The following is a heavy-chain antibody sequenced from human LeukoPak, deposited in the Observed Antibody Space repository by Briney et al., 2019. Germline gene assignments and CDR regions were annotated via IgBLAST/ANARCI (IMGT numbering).Heavy chain of an antibody. D-gene: IGHD6-13*01. CDR2: ISGSAYST. Sequence: GGSLRLSCAAAGFTFSGYAMSWVRQAPGKGLEWVSAISGSAYSTYYADSVKGRFTISRDNSKNTLYLQMNSRRAEDTAVYYCAKDRSSIAAAGGLDYWGQGTLVTVSS. CDR3: AKDRSSIAAAGGLDY. CDR1: GFTFSGYA. J-gene: IGHJ4*02. V-gene: IGHV3-23*01.